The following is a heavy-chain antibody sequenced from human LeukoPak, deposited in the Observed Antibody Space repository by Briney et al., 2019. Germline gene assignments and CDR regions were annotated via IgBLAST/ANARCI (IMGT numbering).Heavy chain of an antibody. Sequence: LSGGSLRLSCAASGFTFSSYGMSWVRQAPGKGLEWVSAISGSGGSTYYADSVKGRFTISRDNSKNTLYLQMNSLRAEDTAVYYCAKYGDYWGEDWFDPWGQGTLVTVSS. CDR3: AKYGDYWGEDWFDP. J-gene: IGHJ5*02. V-gene: IGHV3-23*01. D-gene: IGHD4-17*01. CDR1: GFTFSSYG. CDR2: ISGSGGST.